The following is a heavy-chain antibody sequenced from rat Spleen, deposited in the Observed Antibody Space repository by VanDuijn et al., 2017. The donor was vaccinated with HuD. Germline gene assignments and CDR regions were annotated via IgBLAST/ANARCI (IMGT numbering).Heavy chain of an antibody. D-gene: IGHD1-11*01. J-gene: IGHJ2*01. V-gene: IGHV5-58*01. CDR3: AKDLDYGPDY. CDR2: INPDGGST. CDR1: GFTFSSYW. Sequence: EVQLVETGGGLVQPGRSLKLSCVASGFTFSSYWMYWIRQAPGKGLEWVSSINPDGGSTYYPDSVKGRFTISRDNAENTVYLQMNSLRSEDTATYYCAKDLDYGPDYWGQGVMVTVSS.